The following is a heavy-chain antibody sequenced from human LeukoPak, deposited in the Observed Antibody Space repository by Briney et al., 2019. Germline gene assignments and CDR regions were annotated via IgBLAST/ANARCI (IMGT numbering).Heavy chain of an antibody. CDR2: INPNSGGT. V-gene: IGHV1-2*02. Sequence: ASVKVSCKASGYTFTGYYLHWVRQAPGQGLEWMGWINPNSGGTNYAQKFQGRVTITTDESTSTAYMELSSLRSEDTAVYYCAKSIAARRGIDYWGQGTLVTVSS. CDR3: AKSIAARRGIDY. J-gene: IGHJ4*02. D-gene: IGHD6-6*01. CDR1: GYTFTGYY.